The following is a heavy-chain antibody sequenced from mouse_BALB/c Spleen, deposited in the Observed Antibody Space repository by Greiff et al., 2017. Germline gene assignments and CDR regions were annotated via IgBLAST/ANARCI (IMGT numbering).Heavy chain of an antibody. J-gene: IGHJ1*01. CDR1: GFTFSSYT. V-gene: IGHV5-12-2*01. CDR3: ARRDYSNWYFDV. CDR2: ISNGGGST. Sequence: EVQGVESGGGLVQPGGSLKLSCAASGFTFSSYTMSWVRQTPEKRLEWVAYISNGGGSTYYPDTVKGRFTISRDNAKNTLYLQMSSLKSEDTAMYYCARRDYSNWYFDVWGAGTTVTVSS. D-gene: IGHD1-1*01.